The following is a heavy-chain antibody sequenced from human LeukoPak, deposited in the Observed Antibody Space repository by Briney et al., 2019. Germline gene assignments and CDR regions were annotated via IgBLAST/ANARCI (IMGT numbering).Heavy chain of an antibody. CDR2: ISSTSSTV. CDR1: GFTFSSYS. D-gene: IGHD2-15*01. Sequence: GGSLRLSCAVSGFTFSSYSMTWVRQAPGKGLEWVSYISSTSSTVYYADSVKGRFTISRDNVKNSLYLQMNSLRAEDTAVYYCASGYCSGGSCPPTDYWGQGTLVTVSS. CDR3: ASGYCSGGSCPPTDY. V-gene: IGHV3-48*01. J-gene: IGHJ4*02.